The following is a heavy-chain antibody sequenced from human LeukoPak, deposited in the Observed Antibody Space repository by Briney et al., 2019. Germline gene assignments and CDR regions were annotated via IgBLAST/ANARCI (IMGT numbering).Heavy chain of an antibody. CDR3: AKDSSSSNAVRSADD. V-gene: IGHV3-23*01. CDR1: GFTFSSYA. D-gene: IGHD6-13*01. CDR2: ISGSGSST. Sequence: GGSLRLSCAASGFTFSSYAMSWVRQAPGKGLEWVSNISGSGSSTYYADSVKGRFTLSRDNSKNTLYLQMNSLRAEDTAVYYCAKDSSSSNAVRSADDWGQGTLVTVSS. J-gene: IGHJ4*02.